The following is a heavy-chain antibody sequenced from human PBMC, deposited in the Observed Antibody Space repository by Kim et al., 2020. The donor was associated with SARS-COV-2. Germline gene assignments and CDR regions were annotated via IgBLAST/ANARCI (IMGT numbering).Heavy chain of an antibody. CDR2: T. J-gene: IGHJ4*02. D-gene: IGHD2-2*02. CDR3: ARDIRRRSFDY. V-gene: IGHV4-31*02. Sequence: TYYNPYHKSRVTISVDTSKNQFSLKLSSVTAADTAVYYCARDIRRRSFDYWGQGTLVTVSS.